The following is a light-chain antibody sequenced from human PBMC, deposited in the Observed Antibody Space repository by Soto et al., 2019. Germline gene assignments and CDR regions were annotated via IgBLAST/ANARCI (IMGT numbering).Light chain of an antibody. CDR3: SSYAGINTDVV. Sequence: QSVLTQPPSASGSPGQSVTISCTGTSSDVGGYGYVSWYQQHPGKAPKLMIYEVTKRASGVPARFSGSKSDNTASLTVSGLQAEDEADYYCSSYAGINTDVVFGGGTQLTVL. V-gene: IGLV2-8*01. CDR1: SSDVGGYGY. CDR2: EVT. J-gene: IGLJ2*01.